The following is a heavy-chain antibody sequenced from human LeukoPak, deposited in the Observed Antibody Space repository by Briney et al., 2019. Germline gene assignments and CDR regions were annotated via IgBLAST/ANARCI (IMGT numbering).Heavy chain of an antibody. CDR2: ISGSVSTT. J-gene: IGHJ4*02. CDR3: ARVRYITAAGTVDY. D-gene: IGHD6-13*01. V-gene: IGHV3-11*01. CDR1: GFTFSDYY. Sequence: PGGSLRLSCAASGFTFSDYYMSWFRQAPGKGLEWVSYISGSVSTTHHADSVRGRFTISRDNAKNSLYLQMNSLRADDTAVYYCARVRYITAAGTVDYWGQGTLVTVSS.